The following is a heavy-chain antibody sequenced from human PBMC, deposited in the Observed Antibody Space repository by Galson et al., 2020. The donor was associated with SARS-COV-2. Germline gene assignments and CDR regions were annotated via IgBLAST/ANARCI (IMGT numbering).Heavy chain of an antibody. Sequence: GGSLRLPCAASGFTFSTYWMHWVRQAPGKGLVWVSRINSDGNNTRYADSVKGRFTISRDNAKNTLYLQMNSLRAEDTAVYYCTATRAYWGQGTLVTVSS. CDR3: TATRAY. V-gene: IGHV3-74*01. CDR2: INSDGNNT. D-gene: IGHD1-26*01. J-gene: IGHJ4*02. CDR1: GFTFSTYW.